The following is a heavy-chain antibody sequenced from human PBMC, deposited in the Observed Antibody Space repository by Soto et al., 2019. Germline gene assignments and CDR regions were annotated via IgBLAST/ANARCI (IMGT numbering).Heavy chain of an antibody. CDR3: ARKDKSGYFNWFDP. Sequence: PGESLTISCRTSGYRFTSYWIAWVRQMPGKGLEWMGIIFPIDSDTRYSPSFQGQVTISADRSTSTVFLQWASLKASDTAVYFCARKDKSGYFNWFDPWGQGTLVTVSS. V-gene: IGHV5-51*01. D-gene: IGHD3-22*01. J-gene: IGHJ5*02. CDR1: GYRFTSYW. CDR2: IFPIDSDT.